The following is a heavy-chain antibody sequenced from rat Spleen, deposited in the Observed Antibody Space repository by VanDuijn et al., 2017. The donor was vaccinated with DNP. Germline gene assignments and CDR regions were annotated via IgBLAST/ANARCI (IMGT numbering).Heavy chain of an antibody. V-gene: IGHV3-1*01. Sequence: EVQLQESGPGLVKPSQSLSLTCSVTGYSITANYWAWIRKFPGNKMEWMGYISYSGYTGYNPSLKSRISITRDTSKNQFFLQLNSVTTEDTATYFCARYGIYGGYYYIMDAWGQGASVTVSS. J-gene: IGHJ4*01. CDR1: GYSITANY. D-gene: IGHD1-11*01. CDR2: ISYSGYT. CDR3: ARYGIYGGYYYIMDA.